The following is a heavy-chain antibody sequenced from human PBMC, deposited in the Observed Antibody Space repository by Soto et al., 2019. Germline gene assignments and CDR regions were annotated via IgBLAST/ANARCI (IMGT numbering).Heavy chain of an antibody. Sequence: PGGSLRLSCAASGFSFSIYEMDWVRQAPGKGLEWISYITSSGKTTYYADSVKGRFTISRDNAKNLLFLQMNSLRAEDTAVYYCARDGGTDYYGMDVWGQGTTVTVSS. V-gene: IGHV3-48*03. D-gene: IGHD3-16*01. CDR1: GFSFSIYE. J-gene: IGHJ6*02. CDR3: ARDGGTDYYGMDV. CDR2: ITSSGKTT.